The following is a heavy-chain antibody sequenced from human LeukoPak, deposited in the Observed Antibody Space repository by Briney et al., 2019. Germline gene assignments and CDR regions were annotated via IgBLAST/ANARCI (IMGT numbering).Heavy chain of an antibody. Sequence: ALVQACSTWSDCTFTSYCIRWVRPATRQAHEWIGWISAYNGNTTYAQKLQGRVILTTVTSTSTAYMELRSLRSDDTAVYYCARGSIAAAGWFDPWGQGTLVTVSS. CDR3: ARGSIAAAGWFDP. J-gene: IGHJ5*02. CDR1: DCTFTSYC. V-gene: IGHV1-18*01. D-gene: IGHD6-13*01. CDR2: ISAYNGNT.